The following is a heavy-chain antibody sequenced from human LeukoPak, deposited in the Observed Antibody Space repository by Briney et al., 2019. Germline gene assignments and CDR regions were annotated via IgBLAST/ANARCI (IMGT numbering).Heavy chain of an antibody. V-gene: IGHV3-30-3*01. CDR1: GFTFSSYA. Sequence: GGSLRLSCAASGFTFSSYAMHWVRQAPGKGLEWVAVISYDGSNKYYADSVKGRFTISRDNSKNTLYLQMNSLRAEDTAVYYCARDYYGSGSYYCVNWGQGTLVTVSS. CDR3: ARDYYGSGSYYCVN. D-gene: IGHD3-10*01. CDR2: ISYDGSNK. J-gene: IGHJ4*02.